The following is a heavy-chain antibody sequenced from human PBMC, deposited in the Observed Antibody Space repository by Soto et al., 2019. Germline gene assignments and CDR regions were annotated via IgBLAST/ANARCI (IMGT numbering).Heavy chain of an antibody. CDR3: AIKMYYYDSSGYYY. CDR2: FDPEDGET. Sequence: GASVKVSCKVSGYTLTELSMHWVRQAPGKGLEWMGGFDPEDGETIYAQKFQGRVTMTEDTSTDTAYMELSSLRSEDTAVYYCAIKMYYYDSSGYYYWGQGTLVTVSS. J-gene: IGHJ4*02. V-gene: IGHV1-24*01. D-gene: IGHD3-22*01. CDR1: GYTLTELS.